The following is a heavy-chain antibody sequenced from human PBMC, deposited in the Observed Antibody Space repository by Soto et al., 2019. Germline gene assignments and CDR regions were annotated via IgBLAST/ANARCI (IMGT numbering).Heavy chain of an antibody. Sequence: TSETLSLTCAVSGGSLSSGGYSWSCIRPAPGKGLGWVGYIYHSGSTYYNPSLKSRVTISVDRSKNQFSLKLSSVTAADTAVYYCARGPVTSWYSSSWYEGVGGMDVWGQGTTVTVSS. D-gene: IGHD6-13*01. CDR3: ARGPVTSWYSSSWYEGVGGMDV. CDR2: IYHSGST. J-gene: IGHJ6*02. CDR1: GGSLSSGGYS. V-gene: IGHV4-30-2*01.